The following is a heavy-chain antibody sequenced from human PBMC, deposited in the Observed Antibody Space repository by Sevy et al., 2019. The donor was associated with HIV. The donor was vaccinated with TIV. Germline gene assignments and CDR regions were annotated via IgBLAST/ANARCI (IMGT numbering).Heavy chain of an antibody. CDR2: IKSKSDGGTT. D-gene: IGHD3-3*01. CDR3: TTASGVTIFGVVKDY. V-gene: IGHV3-15*01. CDR1: GFTVSDAW. Sequence: GGSLRLSCGASGFTVSDAWMSWVRQAPGKGLEWVGRIKSKSDGGTTDYVAPVKGRFTISRDDSKNTLYLQMSSLKTEDTAVYYCTTASGVTIFGVVKDYWGQGTLVTVSS. J-gene: IGHJ4*02.